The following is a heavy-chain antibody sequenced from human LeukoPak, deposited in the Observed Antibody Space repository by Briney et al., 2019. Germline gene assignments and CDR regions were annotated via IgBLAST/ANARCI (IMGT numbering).Heavy chain of an antibody. CDR1: GFIFSAHA. CDR3: ANAGSDTMRGY. V-gene: IGHV3-23*01. J-gene: IGHJ4*02. CDR2: ISGGGT. D-gene: IGHD3-22*01. Sequence: GGSLRLSCVASGFIFSAHAMTWVRQAPGKGLEWVSGISGGGTFYADPVKGRFTISRDNSKNTLYLHMNSLRVEDTAVYYCANAGSDTMRGYWGQGTLVTVSS.